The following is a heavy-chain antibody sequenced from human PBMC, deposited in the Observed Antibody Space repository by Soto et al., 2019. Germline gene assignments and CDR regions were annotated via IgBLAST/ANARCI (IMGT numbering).Heavy chain of an antibody. CDR1: GFNVSSNS. CDR2: IHSDANK. CDR3: ARHVWLES. Sequence: EVQLVETGGGLIQPGGSLRLSCAGSGFNVSSNSLNWVRQAPGKGLEWLSLIHSDANKKYADYVKGRFPISRDSSENKVYLQMNSLRAEDAAVYYCARHVWLESWGQGTLVTVSS. V-gene: IGHV3-53*02. J-gene: IGHJ5*01.